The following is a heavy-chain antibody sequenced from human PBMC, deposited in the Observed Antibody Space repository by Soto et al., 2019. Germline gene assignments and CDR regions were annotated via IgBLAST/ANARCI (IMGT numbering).Heavy chain of an antibody. CDR3: AATASSTSCYGCFDP. Sequence: SVKVSRNASGFTFTSSAMQLVRQARGQRLEWIGWIVVGSGNTNYAQKFQERVTITRDMSTSTAYMELSSLRSEDTAVYYCAATASSTSCYGCFDPWGQGTLVTVSS. CDR2: IVVGSGNT. CDR1: GFTFTSSA. D-gene: IGHD2-2*01. V-gene: IGHV1-58*02. J-gene: IGHJ5*02.